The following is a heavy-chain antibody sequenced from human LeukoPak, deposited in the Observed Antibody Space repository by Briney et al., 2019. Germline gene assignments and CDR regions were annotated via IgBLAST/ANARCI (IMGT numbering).Heavy chain of an antibody. CDR1: GFTFRSCA. J-gene: IGHJ4*01. D-gene: IGHD3-10*01. Sequence: VGSLTLSCAASGFTFRSCAMSWFRQAPGKGLEWVSAISGSGGSTYHADSVKGRFTISRDNSKNMLYLQLNSLRAEDTAVYYCAKDPLVRGATYDYWGHATLVTVSS. CDR2: ISGSGGST. CDR3: AKDPLVRGATYDY. V-gene: IGHV3-23*01.